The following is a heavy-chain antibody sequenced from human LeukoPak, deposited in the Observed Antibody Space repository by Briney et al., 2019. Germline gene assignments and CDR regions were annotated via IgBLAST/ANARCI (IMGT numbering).Heavy chain of an antibody. CDR3: ARGWGEKGRCRGGTCNNPRFDY. D-gene: IGHD2-15*01. Sequence: SETLSLTCAVSGGSFSGYYWSWIRQPPGKGLEWIGEINHSGSTNYSPSLKSRVTISVDTSKNQFSLKLSSVTAADTAVYYCARGWGEKGRCRGGTCNNPRFDYWGQGILVTVSS. V-gene: IGHV4-34*01. CDR2: INHSGST. CDR1: GGSFSGYY. J-gene: IGHJ4*02.